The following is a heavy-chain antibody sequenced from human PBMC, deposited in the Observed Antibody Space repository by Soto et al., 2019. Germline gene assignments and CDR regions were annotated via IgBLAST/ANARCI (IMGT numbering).Heavy chain of an antibody. CDR2: IKQDGSEK. J-gene: IGHJ6*02. CDR1: GFTFVSYW. V-gene: IGHV3-7*01. CDR3: ARGRGLDV. Sequence: GGSLRLSCAASGFTFVSYWMTWVRQAPGKGLEWVANIKQDGSEKYYVDSVKGRFTISRDNADNSLYLQMNSLRADDSAVYYCARGRGLDVWGQGTTVTVSS.